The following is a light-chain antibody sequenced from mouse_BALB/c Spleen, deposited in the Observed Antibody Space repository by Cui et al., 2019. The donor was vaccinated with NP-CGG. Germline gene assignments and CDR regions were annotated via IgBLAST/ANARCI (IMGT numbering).Light chain of an antibody. CDR3: ALWYSNHWV. CDR1: TGAVTTSNY. Sequence: QAVVTQESALTTSPDETVTLTCRSSTGAVTTSNYANWVQEKPDHLFTGLIGGTNIRVPGVPARFSGSLIGDKAALTITGAQTEDETIYFCALWYSNHWVFGGGTKLTVL. J-gene: IGLJ1*01. V-gene: IGLV1*01. CDR2: GTN.